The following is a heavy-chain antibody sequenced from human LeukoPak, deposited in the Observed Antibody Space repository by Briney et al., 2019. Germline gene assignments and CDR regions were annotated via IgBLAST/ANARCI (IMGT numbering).Heavy chain of an antibody. CDR2: ISSSSSYI. Sequence: GGSLRLSCAASGFTFSSYSMNWVRQAPGKGLEWVSSISSSSSYIYYAGSVKGRFTISRDNAKNSLYLQMNSLRAEDTAVYYCARGWSGSYPRDYWGQGTLVTVSS. D-gene: IGHD1-26*01. CDR3: ARGWSGSYPRDY. V-gene: IGHV3-21*01. CDR1: GFTFSSYS. J-gene: IGHJ4*02.